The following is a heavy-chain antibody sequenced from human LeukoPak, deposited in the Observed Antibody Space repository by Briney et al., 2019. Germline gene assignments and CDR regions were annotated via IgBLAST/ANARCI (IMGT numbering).Heavy chain of an antibody. D-gene: IGHD5/OR15-5a*01. J-gene: IGHJ6*02. V-gene: IGHV1-2*02. CDR3: ARGVSERAYYYYGMDV. CDR2: INPNSGGT. CDR1: GYTFTGYY. Sequence: ASVKVSCKASGYTFTGYYMHWVRQAPGQGLEWMGWINPNSGGTNYAQKFQGRVTMTRDTSISTAYMELSRLRSDDTAVYYCARGVSERAYYYYGMDVWGQGTTVTVSS.